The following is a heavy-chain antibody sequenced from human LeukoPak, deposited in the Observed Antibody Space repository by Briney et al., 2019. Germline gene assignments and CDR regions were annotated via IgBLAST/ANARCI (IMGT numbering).Heavy chain of an antibody. V-gene: IGHV3-23*01. CDR2: ISGSGVAT. CDR1: GFTFGSYA. J-gene: IGHJ4*02. CDR3: AKGWGYSISQGYYFDY. Sequence: PGGSLRLSCAASGFTFGSYAVSWVRQAPGKGLEWVSSISGSGVATYSADSVKGRFTITRDNSNTTLYLQMSSLRAEDTAVYYCAKGWGYSISQGYYFDYWGQGTLVTVSS. D-gene: IGHD6-13*01.